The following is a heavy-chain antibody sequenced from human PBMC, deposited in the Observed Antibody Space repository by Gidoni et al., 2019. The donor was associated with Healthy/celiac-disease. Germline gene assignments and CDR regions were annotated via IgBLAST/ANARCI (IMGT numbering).Heavy chain of an antibody. CDR3: ARGRQRKYYYGLGFDP. J-gene: IGHJ5*02. Sequence: QVQLQQWGAGLLKPSETLSLTCAVYGGSFSGYYWSWIRQPPGKGLEWIGEINHSGSTNYNPSLKSRVTISVDTSKNQFSLKLSSVTAADTAVYYCARGRQRKYYYGLGFDPWGQGTLVTVSS. V-gene: IGHV4-34*01. CDR1: GGSFSGYY. CDR2: INHSGST. D-gene: IGHD3-10*01.